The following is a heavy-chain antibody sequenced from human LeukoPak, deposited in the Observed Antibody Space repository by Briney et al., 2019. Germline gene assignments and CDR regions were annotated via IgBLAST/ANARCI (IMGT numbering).Heavy chain of an antibody. CDR3: ARRPYSSGWYGAHYWYFDL. J-gene: IGHJ2*01. D-gene: IGHD6-19*01. CDR2: IYPGDSDT. Sequence: GESLKISCKGSGYSFTSYWIGWVRQMPGKGLEWMGIIYPGDSDTRYSPSFQGQVTISADKSISTAYLQWSSLKASDTAMYYCARRPYSSGWYGAHYWYFDLWGRGTLVTVSS. CDR1: GYSFTSYW. V-gene: IGHV5-51*01.